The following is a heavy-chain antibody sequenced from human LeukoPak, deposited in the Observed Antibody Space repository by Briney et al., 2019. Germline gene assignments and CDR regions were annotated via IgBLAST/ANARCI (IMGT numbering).Heavy chain of an antibody. J-gene: IGHJ3*02. Sequence: SETLSLTCTVSGGSISSYYWSWIRQPPGKGLEWIGYIYYSGNTYYNPSLKSRVTISVDTSKNQFSLKLSSVTAADTAVFFCARVPTGSTSSKTFAFDIWGQGTMVTVSS. CDR2: IYYSGNT. CDR3: ARVPTGSTSSKTFAFDI. V-gene: IGHV4-59*08. D-gene: IGHD2-2*01. CDR1: GGSISSYY.